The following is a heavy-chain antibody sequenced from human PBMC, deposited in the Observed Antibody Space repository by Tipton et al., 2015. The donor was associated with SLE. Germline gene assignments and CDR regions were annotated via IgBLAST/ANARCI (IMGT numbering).Heavy chain of an antibody. CDR3: ARSPRNDFGLAWFDP. D-gene: IGHD4-17*01. CDR2: IYHSGST. Sequence: TLSLTCAVSGGSISSGGYSWSWIRQPPGKGLEWIGYIYHSGSTYYNPSLKSRVTISVDTSKNQFSLKLSSVTAADTAVYYCARSPRNDFGLAWFDPWGQGTLVTVSS. J-gene: IGHJ5*02. V-gene: IGHV4-30-2*02. CDR1: GGSISSGGYS.